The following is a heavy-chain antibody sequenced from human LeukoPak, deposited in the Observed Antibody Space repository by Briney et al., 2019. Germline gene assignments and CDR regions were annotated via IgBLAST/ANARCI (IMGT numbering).Heavy chain of an antibody. V-gene: IGHV3-33*01. CDR2: IWNDGSNK. D-gene: IGHD1-26*01. Sequence: PGGSLRLSCAASGFTFSGYGMHWVRQAPGNGLEWVAVIWNDGSNKYYADSVKGRFTISGDNSKNTLYLQMNSLRAEDTAVYYCARDPSGSYDYWGQGTLVTVSS. CDR1: GFTFSGYG. J-gene: IGHJ4*02. CDR3: ARDPSGSYDY.